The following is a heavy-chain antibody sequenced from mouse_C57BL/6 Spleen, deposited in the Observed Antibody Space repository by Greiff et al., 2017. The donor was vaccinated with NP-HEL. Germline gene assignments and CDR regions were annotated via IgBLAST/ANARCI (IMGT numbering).Heavy chain of an antibody. V-gene: IGHV1-80*01. CDR2: IYPGDGDT. J-gene: IGHJ2*01. CDR3: ARRSYYDGFDC. Sequence: VQLQQSGAELVKPGASVKISCKASGYAFSSYWMNWVKQRPGKGLEWIGQIYPGDGDTNYNGKFKGKATLTADKSSSTAYMQLSSLTSEDSAVYFCARRSYYDGFDCWGQGTALTVSS. D-gene: IGHD1-1*01. CDR1: GYAFSSYW.